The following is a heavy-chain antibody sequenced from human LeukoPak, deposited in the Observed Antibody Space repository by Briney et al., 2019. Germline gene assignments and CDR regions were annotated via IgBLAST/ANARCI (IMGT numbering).Heavy chain of an antibody. CDR3: AKDSSSWGAFDI. CDR1: GFTFSSYA. D-gene: IGHD6-13*01. Sequence: GGSLRLSCAASGFTFSSYAMSWVRQAPGKGLEWVSAISGSGGSTYYADSVKGRFTIPRDNSKNTLYLQMNSLRAEDTAVYYCAKDSSSWGAFDIWGQGTMVTVSS. CDR2: ISGSGGST. V-gene: IGHV3-23*01. J-gene: IGHJ3*02.